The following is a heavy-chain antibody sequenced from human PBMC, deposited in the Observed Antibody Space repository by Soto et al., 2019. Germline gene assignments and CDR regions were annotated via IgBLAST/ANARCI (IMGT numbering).Heavy chain of an antibody. J-gene: IGHJ5*02. CDR3: ARDSSSVVNWFDP. V-gene: IGHV1-69*13. Sequence: EASVKVSCKASGGTFSSYAISWVRQAPGQGLEWMGGIIPIFGTANYAQKFQGRVTITADESTSTAYMELSSLRSEDTAVYYCARDSSSVVNWFDPWGQGTLVTSPQ. CDR1: GGTFSSYA. CDR2: IIPIFGTA. D-gene: IGHD6-13*01.